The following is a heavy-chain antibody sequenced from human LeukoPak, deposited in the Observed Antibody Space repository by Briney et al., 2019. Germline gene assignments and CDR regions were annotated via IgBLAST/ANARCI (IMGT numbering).Heavy chain of an antibody. J-gene: IGHJ5*02. CDR1: GFTFSSYS. D-gene: IGHD3-3*01. CDR2: ISSSSSYI. V-gene: IGHV3-21*01. CDR3: ARDTRYDFWNGYPNWFDP. Sequence: GGSLRLSCAASGFTFSSYSMNWVRQAPGKGLEWVSSISSSSSYIYYADSVKGRFTISRDNAKNSLYLQMNSLRAEDTAVYYCARDTRYDFWNGYPNWFDPWGQGTLVTVSS.